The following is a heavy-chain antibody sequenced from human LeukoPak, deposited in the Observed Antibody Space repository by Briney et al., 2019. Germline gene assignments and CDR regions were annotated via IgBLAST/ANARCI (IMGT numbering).Heavy chain of an antibody. Sequence: GGSVRHSCTASGFTLGDYAMSWFRQAPGKGLEWVGFIRSKAYGGTTEYAASVKGRFTISRDDSKSIAYLQMNSLKTEDKAVYYCTRGGGLQSDYWGEGTLVTVSS. CDR2: IRSKAYGGTT. CDR3: TRGGGLQSDY. V-gene: IGHV3-49*03. CDR1: GFTLGDYA. D-gene: IGHD5-12*01. J-gene: IGHJ4*02.